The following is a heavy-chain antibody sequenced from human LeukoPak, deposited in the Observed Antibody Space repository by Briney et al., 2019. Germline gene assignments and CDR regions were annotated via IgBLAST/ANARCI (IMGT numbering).Heavy chain of an antibody. V-gene: IGHV3-30*04. J-gene: IGHJ5*02. CDR3: ARGGEGCSSTSCYPGYNWFDP. CDR2: ISYDGSNK. Sequence: PGRSLRLSCAASGFTFSSYAMHWVRQAPGKGLEWVAVISYDGSNKYYADSVKGRFTISRDNSKNTLYLQMNSLRAEDTAVYYCARGGEGCSSTSCYPGYNWFDPWGQGTLVTVSS. D-gene: IGHD2-2*01. CDR1: GFTFSSYA.